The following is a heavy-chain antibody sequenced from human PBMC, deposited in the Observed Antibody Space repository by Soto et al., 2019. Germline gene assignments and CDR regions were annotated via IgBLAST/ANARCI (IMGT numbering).Heavy chain of an antibody. J-gene: IGHJ4*02. V-gene: IGHV3-7*03. D-gene: IGHD2-21*01. Sequence: EVQLVESGGGLVQPGGSLRLSCTASGFTFSDSWMTWVRQAPGKGLEWVARIKPDESEKKYADSVKGRFSISRDNAKNSMYLQMDSLRSEDTALYYCAKKDRLYGVAIAFDSWGQGTLVTVSS. CDR1: GFTFSDSW. CDR3: AKKDRLYGVAIAFDS. CDR2: IKPDESEK.